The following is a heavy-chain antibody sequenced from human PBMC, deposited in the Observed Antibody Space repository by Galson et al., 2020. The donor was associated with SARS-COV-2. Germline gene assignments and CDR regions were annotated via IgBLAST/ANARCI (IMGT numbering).Heavy chain of an antibody. Sequence: SETLSLTCAVSGGSISSDHYSWSWIRQPPGKGLEWIGYFYHSGNTYYNPSLKSRVPISVDRSKNRVSLKLSSVTAADTAVYYCASYRDTDYFDYWGQGTLVTVSS. CDR3: ASYRDTDYFDY. J-gene: IGHJ4*02. V-gene: IGHV4-30-2*01. CDR2: FYHSGNT. D-gene: IGHD4-4*01. CDR1: GGSISSDHYS.